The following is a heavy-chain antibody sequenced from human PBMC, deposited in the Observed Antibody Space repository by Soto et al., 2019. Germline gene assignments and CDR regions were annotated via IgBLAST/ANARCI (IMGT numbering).Heavy chain of an antibody. J-gene: IGHJ4*02. CDR2: IYYSGST. D-gene: IGHD3-16*01. CDR3: ARLVRLGESVDY. V-gene: IGHV4-30-4*01. CDR1: GGSISSGDYY. Sequence: SETLSLTCTVSGGSISSGDYYWSWIRQPPGKGLEWIGYIYYSGSTYYNPSLKSRVTISVDTSKNQFSLKLSSVTAADTAVYVCARLVRLGESVDYWGQGTLVTVSS.